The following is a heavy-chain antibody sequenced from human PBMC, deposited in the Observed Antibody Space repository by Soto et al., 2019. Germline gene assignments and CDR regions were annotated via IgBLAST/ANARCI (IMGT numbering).Heavy chain of an antibody. J-gene: IGHJ6*02. CDR1: GYSFTSYW. V-gene: IGHV5-51*01. CDR2: IYPGDSDT. Sequence: PGEPLKISCKGSGYSFTSYWIGWVRQMPGKGLEWMGIIYPGDSDTRYSPSFQGQVTISADKSISTAYLQWSSLKASDTAMYYCARQSTVTTGGMDVWGQGITVTVSS. D-gene: IGHD4-4*01. CDR3: ARQSTVTTGGMDV.